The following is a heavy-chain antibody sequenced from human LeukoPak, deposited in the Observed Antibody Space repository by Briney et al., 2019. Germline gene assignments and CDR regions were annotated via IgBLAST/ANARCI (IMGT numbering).Heavy chain of an antibody. CDR1: GYTFTSYG. CDR2: ISAYNGNT. CDR3: ARDLWAYDYVWGSYRYSHDAFDI. D-gene: IGHD3-16*02. V-gene: IGHV1-18*04. Sequence: ASVKVSCKASGYTFTSYGISWVRQAPGQGVEWMGWISAYNGNTNYAQKLQGRVTMTTDTSTSTAYMELRSLRSDDTAVYYYARDLWAYDYVWGSYRYSHDAFDIWGQGTMVTVSS. J-gene: IGHJ3*02.